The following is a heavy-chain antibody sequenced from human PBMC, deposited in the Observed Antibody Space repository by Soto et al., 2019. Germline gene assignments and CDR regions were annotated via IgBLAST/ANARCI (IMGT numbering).Heavy chain of an antibody. CDR3: AGEALPDDSSGYYFLNWFDP. Sequence: PGGSLRLSCAASGFTFSSYAMHWVRQAPGKGLEYVSAISSNGGSTYYANSVKGRFTIPRDNSKNTLYLQMGSLRAEDMAVYYCAGEALPDDSSGYYFLNWFDPWGQGTLVTVSS. CDR2: ISSNGGST. CDR1: GFTFSSYA. V-gene: IGHV3-64*01. J-gene: IGHJ5*02. D-gene: IGHD3-22*01.